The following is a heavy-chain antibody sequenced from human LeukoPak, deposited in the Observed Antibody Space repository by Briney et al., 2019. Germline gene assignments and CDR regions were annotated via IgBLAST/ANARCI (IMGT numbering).Heavy chain of an antibody. D-gene: IGHD2-15*01. CDR1: GYSISSSNW. CDR2: IYYSGSI. V-gene: IGHV4-28*05. CDR3: ARVPRGGSENDAFDI. J-gene: IGHJ3*02. Sequence: SDTLSLTCAVSGYSISSSNWWGWIRQPPGKGLEWIGYIYYSGSIYYNPSLKSRVTMSVDTSKNQFSLKVSSVTAVDTAVYYCARVPRGGSENDAFDIWGQGTMVTVSS.